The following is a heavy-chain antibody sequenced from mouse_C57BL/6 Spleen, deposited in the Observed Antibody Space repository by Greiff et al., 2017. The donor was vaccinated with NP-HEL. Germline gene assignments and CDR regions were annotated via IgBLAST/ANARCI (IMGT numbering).Heavy chain of an antibody. CDR3: ASQIYYDYDYAMDY. Sequence: EVMLVESGGGLVKPGGSLKLSCAASGFTFSDYGMHWVRQAPEQGLEWVAYISSGSSTIYYADTVKGRFTISRDNAKNTLFLQITSLRSEDTAMYYCASQIYYDYDYAMDYWGQGTSVTVSS. V-gene: IGHV5-17*01. D-gene: IGHD2-4*01. J-gene: IGHJ4*01. CDR2: ISSGSSTI. CDR1: GFTFSDYG.